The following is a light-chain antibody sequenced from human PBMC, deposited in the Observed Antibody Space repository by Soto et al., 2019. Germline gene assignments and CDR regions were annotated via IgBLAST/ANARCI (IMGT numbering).Light chain of an antibody. CDR2: DAS. CDR3: QQYDNLPFT. V-gene: IGKV1-33*01. Sequence: DIQMTQSPSSLSASVGDRVTITCQASQDISNYLNWYQQKPGKAPKLLIYDASNLETGVPSRFSGSGSGTEFTFTISSLQPEDIATYYFQQYDNLPFTFGPGTKVHIK. J-gene: IGKJ3*01. CDR1: QDISNY.